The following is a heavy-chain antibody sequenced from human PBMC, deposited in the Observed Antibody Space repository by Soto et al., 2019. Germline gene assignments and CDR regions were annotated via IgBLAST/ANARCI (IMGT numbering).Heavy chain of an antibody. CDR2: TYYRSRWYN. V-gene: IGHV6-1*01. D-gene: IGHD2-21*02. CDR3: ARSPKSSDFPYYFDF. Sequence: PSQTLSLTCAISGDSVSGNSAAWNWIRQSPSRGLEWLGRTYYRSRWYNDYAVSVKSRVTISVDTSKNQFSLNLSSVTAADTAVYYCARSPKSSDFPYYFDFWGQGTQVTVSS. CDR1: GDSVSGNSAA. J-gene: IGHJ4*02.